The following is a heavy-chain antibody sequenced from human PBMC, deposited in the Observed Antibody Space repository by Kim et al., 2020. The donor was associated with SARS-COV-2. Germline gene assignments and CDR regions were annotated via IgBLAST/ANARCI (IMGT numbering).Heavy chain of an antibody. CDR2: IYSSGST. Sequence: SESLSLTCTVSGGSISTTSYSWGWLRQPPGKGLEWIGNIYSSGSTYYSSSLRSRVTLSVDTSKTQFSLRLSSVTAADTALYYCATRTVVRGVISYFDVWG. D-gene: IGHD3-10*01. CDR1: GGSISTTSYS. CDR3: ATRTVVRGVISYFDV. J-gene: IGHJ4*01. V-gene: IGHV4-39*01.